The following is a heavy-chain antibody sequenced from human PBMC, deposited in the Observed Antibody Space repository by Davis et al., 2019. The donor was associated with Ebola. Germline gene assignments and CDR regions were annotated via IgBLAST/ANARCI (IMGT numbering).Heavy chain of an antibody. V-gene: IGHV4-59*01. D-gene: IGHD3-22*01. Sequence: PSETLSLTCTVSGGSISSYYWSWIRQPPGKGLEWIGYIYYSGSTNYNPSLKSRVTISVDTSKNQFSLKLSSVTAADTAVYYCARARYYDSSGYYYWYFDLWGRGTLVTVSS. CDR3: ARARYYDSSGYYYWYFDL. CDR2: IYYSGST. J-gene: IGHJ2*01. CDR1: GGSISSYY.